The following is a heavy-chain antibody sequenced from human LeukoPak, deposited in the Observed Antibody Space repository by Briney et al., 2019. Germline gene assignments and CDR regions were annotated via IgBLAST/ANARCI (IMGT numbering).Heavy chain of an antibody. CDR1: GDSISSTRYY. J-gene: IGHJ4*01. CDR3: ASRVYGLGSFNY. V-gene: IGHV4-39*01. Sequence: KPSETLSPTCTVSGDSISSTRYYWDWDRQPPGEGLGWIGSIYNSGTTYYNPSLKSRVTISVDTSKNQFSLKVSSVTAADTAVYYCASRVYGLGSFNYWGQGTLVTVSS. CDR2: IYNSGTT. D-gene: IGHD3-10*01.